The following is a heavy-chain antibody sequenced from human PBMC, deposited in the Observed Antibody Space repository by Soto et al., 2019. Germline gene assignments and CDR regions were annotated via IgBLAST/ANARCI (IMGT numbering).Heavy chain of an antibody. Sequence: EVQLVESGGGLVKPGGSLRLSCAASGFTFSDYYINWVRQAPGKGLEWVSSISSSSSDIYYADSVKGRFTVSRDNAKNSLSLQMNSLRAEDTAVYYCAREIRYCGGGSCYTVGAFDIWGPGTMVTVSS. CDR1: GFTFSDYY. D-gene: IGHD2-15*01. CDR2: ISSSSSDI. CDR3: AREIRYCGGGSCYTVGAFDI. V-gene: IGHV3-21*01. J-gene: IGHJ3*02.